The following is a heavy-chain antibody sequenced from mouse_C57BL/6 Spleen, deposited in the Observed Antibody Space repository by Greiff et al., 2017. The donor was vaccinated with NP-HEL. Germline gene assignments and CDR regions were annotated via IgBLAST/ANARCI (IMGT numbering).Heavy chain of an antibody. CDR1: GYTFTSYW. J-gene: IGHJ2*01. Sequence: QVQLQQPGAELVKPGASVKLSCKASGYTFTSYWMHWVKQRPGQGLEWIGMIHPNSGSTNYNEKFKSKATLTVDKSSSTAYMKLSSLTSEDSAVYYCARRDGNYLFDYWGQGTTLTVSS. D-gene: IGHD2-1*01. CDR3: ARRDGNYLFDY. CDR2: IHPNSGST. V-gene: IGHV1-64*01.